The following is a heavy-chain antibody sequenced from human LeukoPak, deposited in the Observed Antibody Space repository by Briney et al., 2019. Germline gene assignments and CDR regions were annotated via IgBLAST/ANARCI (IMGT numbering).Heavy chain of an antibody. CDR2: IYRSGTT. CDR1: GYSISSASY. D-gene: IGHD3-10*01. CDR3: ARGPGVFDY. J-gene: IGHJ4*02. Sequence: KPSETLSLTCTVSGYSISSASYWGWIRQPPGKGLEWIGSIYRSGTTYYNPSLKSRVTISVDTSKNQFSLKLSSVTAADTAVYYCARGPGVFDYWGQGTLVTVSS. V-gene: IGHV4-38-2*02.